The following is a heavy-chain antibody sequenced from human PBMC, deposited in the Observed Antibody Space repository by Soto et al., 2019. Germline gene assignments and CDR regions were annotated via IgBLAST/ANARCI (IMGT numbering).Heavy chain of an antibody. V-gene: IGHV1-18*01. CDR2: ISAYNGNT. CDR1: GYTFTSYG. J-gene: IGHJ6*03. D-gene: IGHD1-7*01. Sequence: ASVKVSCKASGYTFTSYGISWVRQAPGQGLEWMGWISAYNGNTNYAQKLQGRVTMTTDTSTSTAYMELRSLRSDDTAVYYCARENWNYGYHYMDVWGKGTTVTVSS. CDR3: ARENWNYGYHYMDV.